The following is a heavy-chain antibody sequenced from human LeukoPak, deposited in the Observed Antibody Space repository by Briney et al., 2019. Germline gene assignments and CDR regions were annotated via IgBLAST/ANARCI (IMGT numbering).Heavy chain of an antibody. D-gene: IGHD6-13*01. J-gene: IGHJ5*02. CDR1: GFTFDCCG. CDR3: ARGGSSWANWFDP. CDR2: IRNVGNDK. Sequence: GGSLRLSCAASGFTFDCCGMHWVRQAPGKGLEWVAFIRNVGNDKYYADSVKGRFFISRDNSKNTLSLQMNSLRAEDTAVYYCARGGSSWANWFDPWGQGTLVTVSS. V-gene: IGHV3-30*02.